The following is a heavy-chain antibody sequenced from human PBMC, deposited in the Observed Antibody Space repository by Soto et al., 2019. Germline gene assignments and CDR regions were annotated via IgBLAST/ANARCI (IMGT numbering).Heavy chain of an antibody. CDR1: GFTFSSYW. CDR3: ARVPTVKYGVWNY. J-gene: IGHJ4*02. Sequence: EEQLVESGGGLVQPGGSLRLSCAASGFTFSSYWMHWVRQAPGKGLVWVSRINPGGSITAYADSVKGRFTISRDNAKNSLYLKMNTLRGDDTAVYYCARVPTVKYGVWNYWGQETLVTVPS. V-gene: IGHV3-74*01. CDR2: INPGGSIT. D-gene: IGHD4-17*01.